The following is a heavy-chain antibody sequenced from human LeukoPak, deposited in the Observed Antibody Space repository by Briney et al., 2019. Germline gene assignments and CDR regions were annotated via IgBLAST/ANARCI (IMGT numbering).Heavy chain of an antibody. CDR3: ARGHYDSSGYRTYYYYYYMDV. CDR1: GYTFTGYY. V-gene: IGHV1-2*02. D-gene: IGHD3-22*01. Sequence: ASVKVSCKASGYTFTGYYMHWVRQAPGQGLEWMGWINPNSGGTNYAQKFQGRVTMTRDTSISTAYMELSRLRSDDTAVYYCARGHYDSSGYRTYYYYYYMDVWGKGTTVTVSS. CDR2: INPNSGGT. J-gene: IGHJ6*03.